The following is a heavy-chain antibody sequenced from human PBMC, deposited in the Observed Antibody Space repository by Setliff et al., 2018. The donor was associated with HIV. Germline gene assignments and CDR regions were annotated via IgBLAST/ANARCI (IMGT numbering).Heavy chain of an antibody. D-gene: IGHD6-19*01. CDR1: GYGFSSHW. CDR3: VRDQIGDVQVAGTWGT. V-gene: IGHV5-51*01. CDR2: IYPGDSDT. J-gene: IGHJ5*02. Sequence: RGESLKISCKGSGYGFSSHWIAWVRQKPGKGLEWMGIIYPGDSDTRYSPSLQGQVTMSVDKSISTAFLQWSSLAASDTAMYYCVRDQIGDVQVAGTWGTWGQGTLVTVSS.